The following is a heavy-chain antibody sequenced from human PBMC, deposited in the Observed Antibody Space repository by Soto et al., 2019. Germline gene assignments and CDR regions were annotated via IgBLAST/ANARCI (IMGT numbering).Heavy chain of an antibody. CDR1: GFTFSSYW. Sequence: EVQLVESGGGLVQPGGSLRLSCAASGFTFSSYWMHWVRQAPGTGLVWVSRINSDGSSTSYADSVKGRFTISRDNAKNTLYLQMNSLRAEDTSVYYCARVVSVGPEPFDYWGQGTLVTVSS. V-gene: IGHV3-74*01. D-gene: IGHD1-26*01. CDR2: INSDGSST. CDR3: ARVVSVGPEPFDY. J-gene: IGHJ4*02.